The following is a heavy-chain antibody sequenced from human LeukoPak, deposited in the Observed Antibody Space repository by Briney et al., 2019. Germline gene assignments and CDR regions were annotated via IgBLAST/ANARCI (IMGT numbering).Heavy chain of an antibody. CDR3: ARANYWYYYMDV. D-gene: IGHD2-8*02. V-gene: IGHV4-39*07. Sequence: SETLSLTCTASGGSISSSSYYWAWIRQPPGKGLEWIGNLYYSGNTYYHPSLKSRVNISVDTSKNQFSLNLSSVTAADTALYYCARANYWYYYMDVWGKGTTVTVSS. CDR1: GGSISSSSYY. CDR2: LYYSGNT. J-gene: IGHJ6*03.